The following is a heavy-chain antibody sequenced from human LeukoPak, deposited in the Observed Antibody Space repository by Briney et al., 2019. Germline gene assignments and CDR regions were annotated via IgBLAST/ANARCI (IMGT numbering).Heavy chain of an antibody. D-gene: IGHD1-26*01. V-gene: IGHV3-48*03. CDR3: ASRIVGTPDYFDY. Sequence: GGSLRLSCAASGFTFSSYEMNWVRQAPGKGLEWVSYISSSGSTIYYADSVKGRFSISRDNAKNSLYLQMNSLRVEDTAVYYCASRIVGTPDYFDYWGQGTLITVSS. CDR1: GFTFSSYE. J-gene: IGHJ4*02. CDR2: ISSSGSTI.